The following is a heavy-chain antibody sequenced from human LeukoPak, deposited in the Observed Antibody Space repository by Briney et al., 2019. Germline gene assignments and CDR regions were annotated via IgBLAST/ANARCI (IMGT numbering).Heavy chain of an antibody. CDR2: MYHSGST. D-gene: IGHD1-26*01. J-gene: IGHJ4*02. CDR3: ARMEVGATSLDY. V-gene: IGHV4-38-2*02. Sequence: SETLSLTCTVSGFSISTHYYWVWIRQPPGKGLEWIGSMYHSGSTYYNPSLKSRVTMSADTSKNQFSLRLSSVTAADTAMYYCARMEVGATSLDYWGQGTLVTVSS. CDR1: GFSISTHYY.